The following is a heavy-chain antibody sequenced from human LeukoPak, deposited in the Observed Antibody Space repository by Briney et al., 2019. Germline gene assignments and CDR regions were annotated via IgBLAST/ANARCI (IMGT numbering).Heavy chain of an antibody. J-gene: IGHJ4*02. CDR2: ISGSGGST. CDR3: AKDQEYSSSWYGVYYFDY. D-gene: IGHD6-13*01. CDR1: GFTFSSYA. V-gene: IGHV3-23*01. Sequence: GASLRLSCAASGFTFSSYAMSWVRQAPGKGLEWVSAISGSGGSTYYADSVKGRFTIPRDNSKNTLYLQMNSLRAEDTAVYYCAKDQEYSSSWYGVYYFDYWGQGTLVTVSS.